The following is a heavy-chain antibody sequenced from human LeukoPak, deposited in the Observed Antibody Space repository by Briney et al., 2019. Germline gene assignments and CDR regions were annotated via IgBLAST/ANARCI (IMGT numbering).Heavy chain of an antibody. J-gene: IGHJ4*02. CDR3: ARDGDYDILTAYYRPYYFDY. V-gene: IGHV3-21*01. D-gene: IGHD3-9*01. CDR2: MCSSSSYI. Sequence: PGGSLRLSCAASGFTFSSYSMNWVRQAPGKGLEWVSSMCSSSSYIYYAVSVKGRFTISRDNAKNSLYLQMNSLRAEDTAVYYCARDGDYDILTAYYRPYYFDYWGQGTLVTVSS. CDR1: GFTFSSYS.